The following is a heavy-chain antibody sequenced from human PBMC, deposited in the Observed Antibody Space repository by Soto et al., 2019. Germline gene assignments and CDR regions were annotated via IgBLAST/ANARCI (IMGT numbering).Heavy chain of an antibody. CDR3: ARGLYCSGGSCFNHDDFDI. J-gene: IGHJ3*02. CDR2: INAGNGNT. CDR1: GYTFTSYA. Sequence: ASVKVSCKASGYTFTSYAMHCVRQAPGQRLEWMGWINAGNGNTKYSQKFQGRVTITRDTSASTAYMELSSLRSEDTAVYYCARGLYCSGGSCFNHDDFDIWGGATMVTV. D-gene: IGHD2-15*01. V-gene: IGHV1-3*01.